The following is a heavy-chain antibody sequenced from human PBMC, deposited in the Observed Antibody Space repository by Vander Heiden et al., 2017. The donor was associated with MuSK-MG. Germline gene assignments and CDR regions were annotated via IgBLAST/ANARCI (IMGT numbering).Heavy chain of an antibody. J-gene: IGHJ5*02. D-gene: IGHD1-1*01. V-gene: IGHV4-34*01. CDR1: GGSFSGCY. CDR3: ARGGVHRPYWFDP. Sequence: QVQLQQWGAGLLKPSETLSLTCAGYGGSFSGCYWSWIRQPPGKGLEWIGAINHSGNTNYNPSLKSRVTISVDTSKNQFSLKLSSVTAADTAVYYCARGGVHRPYWFDPWGQGTLVTVSS. CDR2: INHSGNT.